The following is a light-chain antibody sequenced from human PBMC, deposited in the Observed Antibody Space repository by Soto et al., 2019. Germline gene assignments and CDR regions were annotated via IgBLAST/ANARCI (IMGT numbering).Light chain of an antibody. CDR1: RGIGNY. CDR2: AAS. Sequence: DIQMTQSPSSLSASVGDRVTITGRASRGIGNYLAWYQQKTGKVPSLLIYAASTLQSGVSSRFSGSRSGTDFTLTISRLQPGDVEAYYCQKYDDAPLSFGGGTKVEI. CDR3: QKYDDAPLS. J-gene: IGKJ4*02. V-gene: IGKV1-27*01.